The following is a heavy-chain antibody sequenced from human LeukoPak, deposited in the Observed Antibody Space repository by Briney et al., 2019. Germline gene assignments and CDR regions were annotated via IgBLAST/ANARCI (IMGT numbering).Heavy chain of an antibody. J-gene: IGHJ3*02. CDR1: GGSISSSSYY. V-gene: IGHV4-39*01. CDR2: IYYSGST. Sequence: SETLSLTCTVSGGSISSSSYYWGWIRQPPGKGLEWIGSIYYSGSTYYNPSLKSRVTISVDTSKNKFSLKLSSVTAADTAVYYCARSGSLSDDYVWGSYRAFDIWGQGTMVTVSS. CDR3: ARSGSLSDDYVWGSYRAFDI. D-gene: IGHD3-16*02.